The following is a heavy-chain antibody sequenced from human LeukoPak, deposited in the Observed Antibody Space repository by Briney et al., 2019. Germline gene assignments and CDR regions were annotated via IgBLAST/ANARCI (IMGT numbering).Heavy chain of an antibody. V-gene: IGHV1-69*04. CDR2: IIPILGIA. CDR1: GYIFISYG. D-gene: IGHD6-19*01. CDR3: ARASIAAVAGTFDY. Sequence: SVRVSCKASGYIFISYGISWVRQAPGQGLEWMGRIIPILGIANYAQKFQGRVTITADKSTSTAYMELSSLRSEDTAVYYCARASIAAVAGTFDYWGQGTLVTVSS. J-gene: IGHJ4*02.